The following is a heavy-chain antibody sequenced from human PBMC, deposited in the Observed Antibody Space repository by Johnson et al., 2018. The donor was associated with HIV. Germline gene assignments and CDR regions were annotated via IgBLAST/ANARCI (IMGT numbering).Heavy chain of an antibody. CDR2: IYSGGST. V-gene: IGHV3-66*01. J-gene: IGHJ3*02. CDR3: ARYSSGWYGAFDI. Sequence: VQLVESGGGLVQPGGSLRLSCAASGFTVSSNYMSWVRQAPGKGLEWVAVIYSGGSTYYAASVKGRLPISRDNSKNTLYLQMNSLRAEDTAVYYCARYSSGWYGAFDIWGQGTMVTVSS. D-gene: IGHD6-19*01. CDR1: GFTVSSNY.